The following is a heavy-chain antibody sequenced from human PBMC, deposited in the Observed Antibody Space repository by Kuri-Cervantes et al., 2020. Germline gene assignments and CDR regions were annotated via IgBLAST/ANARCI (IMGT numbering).Heavy chain of an antibody. CDR3: ARGRMERWLQLPFFDY. J-gene: IGHJ4*02. Sequence: AAVKVSCKASGYTFTSYGISWVRQAPGQGLEWMGWINPNSGGTNHAQKFQGRVTMTRDTSISTAYMELSRLRSDDTAVYYCARGRMERWLQLPFFDYWGQGTLVTVSS. CDR2: INPNSGGT. CDR1: GYTFTSYG. D-gene: IGHD5-24*01. V-gene: IGHV1-2*02.